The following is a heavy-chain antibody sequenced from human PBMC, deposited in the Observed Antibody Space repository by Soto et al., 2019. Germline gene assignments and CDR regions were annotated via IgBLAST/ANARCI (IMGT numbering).Heavy chain of an antibody. CDR1: GFTFSNYA. D-gene: IGHD2-15*01. CDR3: VKGNQLLRYYFEF. V-gene: IGHV3-64D*06. CDR2: ITSDGDST. Sequence: GGSLRLSCSVSGFTFSNYAMHWVRQAPGKGLEYVSGITSDGDSTWHADSVKDRFTISRDNSKDTLVLQMSSLRVEDTAIYFCVKGNQLLRYYFEFWGPGTLVTVSS. J-gene: IGHJ4*01.